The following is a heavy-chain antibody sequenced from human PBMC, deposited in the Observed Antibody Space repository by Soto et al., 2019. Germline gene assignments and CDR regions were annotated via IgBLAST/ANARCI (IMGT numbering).Heavy chain of an antibody. CDR1: GFTFSGSA. CDR3: TRRRCSSTSCPYNWFDP. CDR2: IRSKANSYAT. J-gene: IGHJ5*02. Sequence: GGSLRLSCAASGFTFSGSAMHWVRQASGKGLEWVGRIRSKANSYATAYAASVKGRFTISRDDSKNTAYLQMNSLKTEDTAVYYCTRRRCSSTSCPYNWFDPWGQGTLVTVSS. V-gene: IGHV3-73*01. D-gene: IGHD2-2*01.